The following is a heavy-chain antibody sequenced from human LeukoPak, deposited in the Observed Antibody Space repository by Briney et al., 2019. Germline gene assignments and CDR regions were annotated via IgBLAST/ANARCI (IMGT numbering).Heavy chain of an antibody. V-gene: IGHV4-4*02. CDR1: GGSITTTNW. Sequence: PSETLSLTCAVSGGSITTTNWWSWVWQPPGKGLEWIGEVHLSGATNYNLSLESRLSMPIDKSQNHLSLEVTSVTAADTAIYYCTRESGAFSPFGFWGQGTLVAVSS. J-gene: IGHJ4*02. CDR3: TRESGAFSPFGF. CDR2: VHLSGAT. D-gene: IGHD1-26*01.